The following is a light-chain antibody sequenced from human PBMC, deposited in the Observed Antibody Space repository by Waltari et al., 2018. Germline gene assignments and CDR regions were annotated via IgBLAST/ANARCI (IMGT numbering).Light chain of an antibody. CDR3: QSPDSSGTYWV. V-gene: IGLV3-25*03. J-gene: IGLJ2*01. Sequence: SYELPQPPSVSVSPGETARPPFSGDALTAQYAYWYQQKPGQAPVLVIYKDSETPSGIPERFSGASSGTTGTLTISGVQAEDEADYYCQSPDSSGTYWVFGGGTKLTVL. CDR1: ALTAQY. CDR2: KDS.